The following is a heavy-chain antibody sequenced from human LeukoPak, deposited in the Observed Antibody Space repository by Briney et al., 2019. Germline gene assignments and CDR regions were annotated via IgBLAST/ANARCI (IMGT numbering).Heavy chain of an antibody. CDR2: ISYDGRDQ. V-gene: IGHV3-30*03. CDR1: GFTSSYYA. D-gene: IGHD5-18*01. CDR3: ARESGYSYNRGYLDS. J-gene: IGHJ4*02. Sequence: GRSLRLSCAASGFTSSYYAMDWVRQAPGRGLERVAVISYDGRDQRYADSVSGRFIISRDDSNKTLYLQLNSLRPDDTAIYYCARESGYSYNRGYLDSWGQGTLVTVSS.